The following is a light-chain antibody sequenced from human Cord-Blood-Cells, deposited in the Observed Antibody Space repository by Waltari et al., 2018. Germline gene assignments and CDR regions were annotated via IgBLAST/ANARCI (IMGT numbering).Light chain of an antibody. Sequence: DIQMTPSPPTLSASVGDRFTITCRASQSISSWLAWYQQKPGKAPKLLIYKASSLESGVPSRFSGSGSGTEFTLTISILQPDDFATYYCQQYNSYWTFGQGTKVEIK. V-gene: IGKV1-5*03. CDR1: QSISSW. CDR3: QQYNSYWT. CDR2: KAS. J-gene: IGKJ1*01.